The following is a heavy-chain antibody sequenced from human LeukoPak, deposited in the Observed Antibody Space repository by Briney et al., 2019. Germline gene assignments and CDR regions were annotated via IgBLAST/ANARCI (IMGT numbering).Heavy chain of an antibody. CDR3: ALQEEGLQYSPQYFQH. CDR1: GGTFSSYA. J-gene: IGHJ1*01. D-gene: IGHD4-11*01. CDR2: IIPIFGTA. Sequence: ASVKVSCKASGGTFSSYAISWVRQAPGQGLEWMGGIIPIFGTANYAQKFQGRVTITTDESTSTAYMELSSLRSEDTAVYYCALQEEGLQYSPQYFQHWGQGTLVTVSS. V-gene: IGHV1-69*05.